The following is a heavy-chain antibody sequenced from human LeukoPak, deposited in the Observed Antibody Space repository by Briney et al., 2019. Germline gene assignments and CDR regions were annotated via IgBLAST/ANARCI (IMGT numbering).Heavy chain of an antibody. J-gene: IGHJ4*02. CDR2: IYTSGST. V-gene: IGHV4-4*07. CDR3: AREDYYGTNFDY. Sequence: SETLSLTCTVSGGSISNYYWTWIRQPAGKGLEWIGRIYTSGSTNYNPSLKSRVTMSVDTSKNQFSLKLSSVTAADTAVYYCAREDYYGTNFDYWGQGTLVTVSS. CDR1: GGSISNYY. D-gene: IGHD3-10*01.